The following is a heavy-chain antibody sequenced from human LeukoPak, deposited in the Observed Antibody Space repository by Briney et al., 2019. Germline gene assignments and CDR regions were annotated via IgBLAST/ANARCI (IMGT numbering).Heavy chain of an antibody. J-gene: IGHJ3*02. CDR1: GGSITNSY. D-gene: IGHD1-1*01. CDR3: ARDPLSTNDFDI. V-gene: IGHV4-59*01. CDR2: INYSGST. Sequence: SETLSLTCTVSGGSITNSYWNSIRQSPGKGLEWIGYINYSGSTNYNPSLKSRVTISVDTSKNQFSLKLSSVTAADTAVYFCARDPLSTNDFDIWGQGTMVTVSS.